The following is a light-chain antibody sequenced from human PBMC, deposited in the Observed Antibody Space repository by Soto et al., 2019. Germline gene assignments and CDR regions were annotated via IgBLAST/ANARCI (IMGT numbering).Light chain of an antibody. CDR1: QSFSSNY. Sequence: EMVLTQSPGTLSLSPGERATLSCRASQSFSSNYLAWFQQKPGQAPRLLIYTASSRATGIPDRFSGSGSGTDFTLTISRLEPEDFAVYYCQQYGSSPKTFGQGTKVDI. CDR2: TAS. CDR3: QQYGSSPKT. V-gene: IGKV3-20*01. J-gene: IGKJ1*01.